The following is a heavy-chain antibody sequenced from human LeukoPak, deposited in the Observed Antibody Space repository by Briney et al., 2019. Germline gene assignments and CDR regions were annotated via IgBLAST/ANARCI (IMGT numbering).Heavy chain of an antibody. D-gene: IGHD3-16*01. Sequence: TSETLSLTCTVSGGSVSSYYWTWIRQPAGEGLEWIGRISSSGATSYSPSLKSRVPTSVDMSNNQVSLKLTSLTAADTAVYYCARVRLGDRSFDIWGQGTMVTVSS. CDR2: ISSSGAT. CDR1: GGSVSSYY. V-gene: IGHV4-4*07. J-gene: IGHJ3*02. CDR3: ARVRLGDRSFDI.